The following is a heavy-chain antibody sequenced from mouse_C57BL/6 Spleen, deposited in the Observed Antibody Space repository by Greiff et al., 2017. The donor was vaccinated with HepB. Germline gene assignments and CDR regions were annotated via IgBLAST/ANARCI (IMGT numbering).Heavy chain of an antibody. CDR2: IYPRDGST. V-gene: IGHV1-85*01. J-gene: IGHJ4*01. CDR3: ARRRSSYPYAMDY. CDR1: GYTFTSYD. Sequence: QVQLKQSGPELVKPGASVKLSCKASGYTFTSYDINWVKQRPGQGLEWIGWIYPRDGSTKYNEKFKGKATLTVDTSSSTAYMELHSLTSEDSAVYFCARRRSSYPYAMDYWGQGTSVTVSS. D-gene: IGHD1-1*01.